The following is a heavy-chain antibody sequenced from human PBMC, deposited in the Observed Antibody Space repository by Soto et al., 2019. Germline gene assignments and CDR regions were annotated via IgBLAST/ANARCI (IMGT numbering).Heavy chain of an antibody. J-gene: IGHJ3*02. Sequence: QVQLQQWGAGLLKPSETLSLTCAVYGGFVSSGSYYWSWIRQPPGKGLEWIGGMSNSGGTHFNQSLQSRATISVDTPKNQFSLKMSSVTAADTALYYCARVERGTSTTVVDAFDIWGPGTMVTVSS. CDR2: MSNSGGT. CDR3: ARVERGTSTTVVDAFDI. D-gene: IGHD1-1*01. CDR1: GGFVSSGSYY. V-gene: IGHV4-34*01.